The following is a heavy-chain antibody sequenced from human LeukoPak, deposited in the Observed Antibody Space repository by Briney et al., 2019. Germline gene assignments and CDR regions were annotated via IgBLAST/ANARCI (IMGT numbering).Heavy chain of an antibody. CDR3: ARDSSTTYYYDGRGYYNWFDP. D-gene: IGHD3-22*01. CDR2: FDPEDGET. V-gene: IGHV1-24*01. Sequence: ASVKVSCKVSGYTLTELSMHWVRQAPGKGLEWMGGFDPEDGETIYAQKFQGRVTMTEDTSTDTAYMELSSLRSEDTAVYYCARDSSTTYYYDGRGYYNWFDPWGQGTLVTVSS. CDR1: GYTLTELS. J-gene: IGHJ5*02.